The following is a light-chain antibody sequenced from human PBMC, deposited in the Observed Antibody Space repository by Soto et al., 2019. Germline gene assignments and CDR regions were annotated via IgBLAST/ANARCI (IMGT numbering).Light chain of an antibody. CDR2: CAS. CDR1: QGISSY. Sequence: DIQLTQSPSFLSASVGDRVTITCRASQGISSYLAWYQQKPGKAPKLLIYCASTVQSGVPSRVSGSGSGTDFTLTISSLQPEDFATYYCQQRNTYPRTFGQGTKVDIK. J-gene: IGKJ1*01. V-gene: IGKV1-9*01. CDR3: QQRNTYPRT.